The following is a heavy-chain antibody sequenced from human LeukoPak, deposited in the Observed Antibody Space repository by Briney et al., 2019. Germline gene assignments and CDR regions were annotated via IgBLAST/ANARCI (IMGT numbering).Heavy chain of an antibody. CDR2: IYYSGST. V-gene: IGHV4-61*05. J-gene: IGHJ6*03. Sequence: PSETLSLTCTVSGGSISSSSYYWGWIRQPPRKGLEWIGYIYYSGSTNYNPSLKSRVTISVDTSKNQFSLKLSSVTAADTAVYYCARVGATYYYYYMDVWGKGTTVTVSS. CDR3: ARVGATYYYYYMDV. D-gene: IGHD1-26*01. CDR1: GGSISSSSYY.